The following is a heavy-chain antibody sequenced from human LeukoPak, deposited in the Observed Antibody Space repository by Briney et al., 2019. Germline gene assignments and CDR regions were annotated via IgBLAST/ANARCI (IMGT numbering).Heavy chain of an antibody. V-gene: IGHV4-39*01. CDR2: MFYSGST. J-gene: IGHJ5*02. CDR1: GGSFSSRSHY. Sequence: PSETLSLTCTVSGGSFSSRSHYWGWVRQTRGKGLEWIGSMFYSGSTYYNPSLKSRVIICVDTSKSQFYLKVSSVTAADTAVYYCARADVGINWFDPWGQGTLVTVSS. CDR3: ARADVGINWFDP. D-gene: IGHD1-26*01.